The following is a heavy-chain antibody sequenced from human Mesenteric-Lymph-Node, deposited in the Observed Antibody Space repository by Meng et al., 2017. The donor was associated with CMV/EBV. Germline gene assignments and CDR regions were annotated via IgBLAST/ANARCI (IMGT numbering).Heavy chain of an antibody. Sequence: GESLKISCAASGFTFSSYWMHWVRQAPGKGLVWVSRIYSDGSSANYADSVKGRFIISRDNAKNTLYLQMNSLRAEDTAIYYCTKPMGSGSLNWFDPWGQGTLVTVSS. D-gene: IGHD1-26*01. J-gene: IGHJ5*02. CDR2: IYSDGSSA. CDR3: TKPMGSGSLNWFDP. V-gene: IGHV3-74*01. CDR1: GFTFSSYW.